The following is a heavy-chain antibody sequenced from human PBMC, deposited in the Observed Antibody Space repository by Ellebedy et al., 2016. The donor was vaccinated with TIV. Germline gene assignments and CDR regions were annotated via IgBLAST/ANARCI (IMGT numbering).Heavy chain of an antibody. CDR3: ARGGYGLYSMDV. D-gene: IGHD1-1*01. V-gene: IGHV3-48*02. J-gene: IGHJ6*02. CDR2: ITSSSSTI. CDR1: GFVFSSNS. Sequence: GESLKISCVGSGFVFSSNSMNWVRQAPGRGLEWVSYITSSSSTIYYADSVKGRFTISRDNAQNSVYLQMNSLRDEDTVVYYCARGGYGLYSMDVWGQGTTVTVSS.